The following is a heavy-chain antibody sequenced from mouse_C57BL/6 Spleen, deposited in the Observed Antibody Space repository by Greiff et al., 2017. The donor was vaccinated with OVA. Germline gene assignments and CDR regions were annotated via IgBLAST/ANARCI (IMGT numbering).Heavy chain of an antibody. D-gene: IGHD2-1*01. CDR3: AREDGNYLYYAMDY. CDR2: ISDGGSYT. CDR1: GFTFSSYA. J-gene: IGHJ4*01. Sequence: EVKVVESGGGLVKPGGSLKLSCAASGFTFSSYAMSWVRQTPEKRLEWVATISDGGSYTYYPDNVKGRFTISRDNAKNNLYLQMSHLKSEDTAMYYCAREDGNYLYYAMDYWGQGTSVTVSS. V-gene: IGHV5-4*01.